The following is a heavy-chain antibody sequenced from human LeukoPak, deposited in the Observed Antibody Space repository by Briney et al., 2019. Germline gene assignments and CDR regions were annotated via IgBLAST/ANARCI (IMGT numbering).Heavy chain of an antibody. CDR2: IYYSGST. J-gene: IGHJ4*02. D-gene: IGHD5-24*01. CDR3: ARDQIWLQAGFDY. CDR1: GGSISSYY. Sequence: SETLSLTCTVSGGSISSYYWSWIRQPPGKGLEWIGYIYYSGSTNYSPSLKSRVTISVDTSKNQFSLKLSSVTAADTAVYYCARDQIWLQAGFDYWGQGTLVTVSS. V-gene: IGHV4-59*01.